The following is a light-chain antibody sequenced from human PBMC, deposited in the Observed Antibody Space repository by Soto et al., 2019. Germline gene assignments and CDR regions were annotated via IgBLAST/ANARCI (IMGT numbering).Light chain of an antibody. CDR3: QSYDSSLSGSGV. Sequence: QSVLTQPPSVYGAPGQRVNISCTGSSSNIGAGYDEHWYQQLPGTAPKLIIYGNSNRPSGVPDRFSGSKSGTSASLAITGLQAEDEADYYCQSYDSSLSGSGVFGGGTKLTVL. J-gene: IGLJ2*01. CDR1: SSNIGAGYD. V-gene: IGLV1-40*01. CDR2: GNS.